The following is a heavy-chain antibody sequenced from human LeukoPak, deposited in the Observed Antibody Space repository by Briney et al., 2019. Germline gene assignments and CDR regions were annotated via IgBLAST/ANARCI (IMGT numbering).Heavy chain of an antibody. V-gene: IGHV4-38-2*02. CDR2: IYHSGST. Sequence: PSETLSLTCTVSGYSISSGYYWGWIRQPPGKGLEWIGSIYHSGSTYYNPSLKSRVTISVDTSKNQFSLKLSSVTAADTAVYYCARYGDYDPDAFDIWGQGTMVTVSS. CDR3: ARYGDYDPDAFDI. CDR1: GYSISSGYY. D-gene: IGHD4-17*01. J-gene: IGHJ3*02.